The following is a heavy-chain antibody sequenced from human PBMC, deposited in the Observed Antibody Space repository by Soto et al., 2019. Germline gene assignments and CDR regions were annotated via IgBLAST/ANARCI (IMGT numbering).Heavy chain of an antibody. CDR2: INHGGST. CDR3: ARGRSRLLWFGKHNWFDP. D-gene: IGHD3-10*01. CDR1: GGSFSGYY. Sequence: QVQLQQWGAGLLKPSETLSLTCAVYGGSFSGYYWSWIRQPPGKGLEWIGEINHGGSTNYNPSLKSRVTISVDTSKNQFSLKLSSVTAADTAVYYCARGRSRLLWFGKHNWFDPWGQGTLVTVSS. J-gene: IGHJ5*02. V-gene: IGHV4-34*01.